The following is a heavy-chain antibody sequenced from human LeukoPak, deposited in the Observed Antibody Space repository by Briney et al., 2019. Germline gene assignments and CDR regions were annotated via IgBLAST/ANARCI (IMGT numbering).Heavy chain of an antibody. V-gene: IGHV1-18*01. CDR3: AREGYYDILTGYLSIEDY. Sequence: ASVKVSCKASGYTFTSYGTSWVRQAPGQGLEWIGWISAYNGNTNYAQKLQGRVTMTTDTSTSTAYMELRSLRSDDTAVYYCAREGYYDILTGYLSIEDYWGQGTLVTVSS. J-gene: IGHJ4*02. D-gene: IGHD3-9*01. CDR1: GYTFTSYG. CDR2: ISAYNGNT.